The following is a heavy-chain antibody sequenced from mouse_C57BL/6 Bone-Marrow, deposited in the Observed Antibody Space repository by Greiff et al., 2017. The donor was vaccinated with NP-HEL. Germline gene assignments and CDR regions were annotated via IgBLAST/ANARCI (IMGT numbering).Heavy chain of an antibody. Sequence: QVQLQQSGAELVRPGTSVKLSCKASGYTFTNYWIGWAKQRPGHGLEWIGEIYPGGGCTNYNEKFKGKATLTADKSSSTAYMQVRSLKSEDSSFYYCAEGRNYIDYWGQGTTLTVSS. CDR3: AEGRNYIDY. J-gene: IGHJ2*01. V-gene: IGHV1-63*01. CDR2: IYPGGGCT. CDR1: GYTFTNYW. D-gene: IGHD3-3*01.